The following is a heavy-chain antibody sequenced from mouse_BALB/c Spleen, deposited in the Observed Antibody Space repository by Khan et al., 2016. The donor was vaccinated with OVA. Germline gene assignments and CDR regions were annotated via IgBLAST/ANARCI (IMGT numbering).Heavy chain of an antibody. D-gene: IGHD1-1*01. J-gene: IGHJ4*01. V-gene: IGHV1S56*01. CDR2: IHTGNVNT. CDR3: ARSSLYATGAMDY. Sequence: VQLQQSGPELVKPGASVRISCKASGYTFTTYYIHWMKQRPGQGLEWIGWIHTGNVNTKYSEKFKDKATLTVGKSSSTAYMHLSSLTSEDSAVYFCARSSLYATGAMDYWGQGTSVTVSS. CDR1: GYTFTTYY.